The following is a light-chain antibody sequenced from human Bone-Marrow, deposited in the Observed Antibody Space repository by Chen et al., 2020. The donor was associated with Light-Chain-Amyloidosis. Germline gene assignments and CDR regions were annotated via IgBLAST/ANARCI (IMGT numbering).Light chain of an antibody. V-gene: IGLV2-14*03. Sequence: QSALTQPASVSGSPGQSITISCTGTSSDIGVYNYVSWYQQHPGKAPRLIIYDVRDRPSGVSSRFSGSKSGNTASLTSSGLQAEDEAYYHCSSYSGSTAWVFGGGTNLAVL. CDR1: SSDIGVYNY. CDR3: SSYSGSTAWV. CDR2: DVR. J-gene: IGLJ3*02.